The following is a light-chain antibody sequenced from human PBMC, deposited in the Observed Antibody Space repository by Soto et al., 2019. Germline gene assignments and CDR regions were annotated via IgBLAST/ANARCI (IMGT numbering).Light chain of an antibody. CDR1: QTVGTN. J-gene: IGKJ5*01. Sequence: EIVLTQSPPTLPVSPGERATLSCRASQTVGTNLAWYQQKPGQAPRLLIYAASSRATGTPARFSGSGSGTEFSLTISSLQSEXXGVXXXXXXXNWFPCTFGQGTRLEIK. CDR3: XXXXNWFPCT. V-gene: IGKV3-15*01. CDR2: AAS.